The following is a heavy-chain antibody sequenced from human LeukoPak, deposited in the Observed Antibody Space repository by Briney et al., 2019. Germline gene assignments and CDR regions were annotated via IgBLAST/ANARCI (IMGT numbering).Heavy chain of an antibody. CDR3: SNAYGYSVY. Sequence: GGSLRLSCAAAAFTFASYGMHWVRPAPGEGLEWVAVIWYDGSNKYYADSVKGRFTISMENSKSTLYLKMNSLRAGDPDVYCCSNAYGYSVYWRQRTLAVVSS. CDR1: AFTFASYG. D-gene: IGHD2-21*01. CDR2: IWYDGSNK. V-gene: IGHV3-33*06. J-gene: IGHJ4*02.